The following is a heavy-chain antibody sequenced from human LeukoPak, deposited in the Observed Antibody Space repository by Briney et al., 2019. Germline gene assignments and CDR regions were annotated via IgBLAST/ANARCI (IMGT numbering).Heavy chain of an antibody. V-gene: IGHV3-30*03. J-gene: IGHJ4*02. Sequence: GGSLRLSCAASGFTFSSYGMHWVRQAPGKGLEWVAVISYDGSNKYYADSVKGRFTISRDNSKNTLYLQMNSLRAEDTAVYYCARDSPYCSSTSCQPSPVFDYWGQGTLVTVSS. CDR1: GFTFSSYG. D-gene: IGHD2-2*01. CDR2: ISYDGSNK. CDR3: ARDSPYCSSTSCQPSPVFDY.